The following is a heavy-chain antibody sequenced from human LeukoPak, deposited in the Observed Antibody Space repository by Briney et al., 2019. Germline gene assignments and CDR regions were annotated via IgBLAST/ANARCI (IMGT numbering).Heavy chain of an antibody. J-gene: IGHJ4*02. D-gene: IGHD4-23*01. V-gene: IGHV3-74*01. CDR3: ARDDYGGRGEFDY. CDR2: INSDGSTT. Sequence: PGGSLRLSCAASGFTFSSYWMHWVRQAPGKGLVWVSRINSDGSTTSYADSVKDRFTISRDNAKNTLYLQMNSLRAEDTAVYYCARDDYGGRGEFDYWGQGTLVTVSS. CDR1: GFTFSSYW.